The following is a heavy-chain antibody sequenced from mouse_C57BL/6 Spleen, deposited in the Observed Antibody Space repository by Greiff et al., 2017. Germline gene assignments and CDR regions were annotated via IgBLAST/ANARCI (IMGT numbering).Heavy chain of an antibody. J-gene: IGHJ2*01. CDR3: TGDGYYGSSGDY. CDR2: IDPETGGT. V-gene: IGHV1-15*01. D-gene: IGHD1-1*01. Sequence: VQLQQSGAELVRPGASVTLSCKASGYTFTDYEMHWVKQKPVHGLEWIGAIDPETGGTAYNQKFKGKAILTADKSSSTAYMELRSLTSEDSAVYYGTGDGYYGSSGDYWGQGTTLTVSS. CDR1: GYTFTDYE.